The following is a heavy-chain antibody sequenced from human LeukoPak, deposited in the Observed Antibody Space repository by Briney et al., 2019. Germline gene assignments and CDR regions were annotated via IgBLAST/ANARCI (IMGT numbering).Heavy chain of an antibody. V-gene: IGHV3-23*01. CDR1: GGSISSSN. D-gene: IGHD1-1*01. CDR2: ISGSDGTT. J-gene: IGHJ4*02. Sequence: ETLSLTCAVSGGSISSSNWWNWVRQPPGKGLEWVSSISGSDGTTYYADSVKGRFTISRDNSKYTLSLQMNSLRTEDTAVYYCAKVDNWKYGHHDFWGQGTLVTVSS. CDR3: AKVDNWKYGHHDF.